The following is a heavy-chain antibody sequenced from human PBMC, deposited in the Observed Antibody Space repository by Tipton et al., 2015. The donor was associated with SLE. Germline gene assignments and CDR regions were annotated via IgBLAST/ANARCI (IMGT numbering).Heavy chain of an antibody. CDR1: GGSISSYY. V-gene: IGHV4-59*07. J-gene: IGHJ3*01. D-gene: IGHD1-26*01. CDR2: IYYSGST. CDR3: ARIVAGPGDAFDV. Sequence: TLSLTCTVSGGSISSYYWSWIRQPPGKGLEWIGYIYYSGSTNYNPSPKSRVTISVDTSKNEFSLKLSSVTAADPAVYFCARIVAGPGDAFDVWGQGTMVTVSS.